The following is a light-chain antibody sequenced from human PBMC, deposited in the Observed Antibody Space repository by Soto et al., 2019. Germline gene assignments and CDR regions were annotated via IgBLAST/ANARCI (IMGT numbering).Light chain of an antibody. CDR3: PQRSNLLT. Sequence: EIVLTQSPATLSLSPGERATLSCRASQSVSSYLAWYQQKPGQAPRLLIYEASNRATGIPARFSGSGSGTDFTLTISSLEPEDFAVYYCPQRSNLLTFGGGTKVEIK. J-gene: IGKJ4*01. V-gene: IGKV3-11*01. CDR1: QSVSSY. CDR2: EAS.